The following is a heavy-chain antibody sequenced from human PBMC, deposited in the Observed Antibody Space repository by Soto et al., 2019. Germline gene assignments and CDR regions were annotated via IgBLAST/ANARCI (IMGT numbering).Heavy chain of an antibody. CDR1: GGSISSYY. V-gene: IGHV4-59*01. Sequence: ETLSLTCTVSGGSISSYYWSWIRQPPGKGLEWIGYIYYSGSTNYNPSLKSRVTISVDTSKNQFSLKLSSVTAADTAVYYCARGGRQNGDYFNPDCDYLGQGTLVTVSS. D-gene: IGHD4-17*01. CDR2: IYYSGST. CDR3: ARGGRQNGDYFNPDCDY. J-gene: IGHJ4*02.